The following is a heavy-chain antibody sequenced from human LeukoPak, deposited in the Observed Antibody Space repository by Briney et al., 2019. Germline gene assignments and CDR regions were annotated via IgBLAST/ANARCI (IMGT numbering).Heavy chain of an antibody. CDR2: INPNSGGT. V-gene: IGHV1-2*06. CDR1: GYTFTGYY. CDR3: ARLDYYDSSGYYISQR. Sequence: ASVKVSCKASGYTFTGYYMHWVRQAPGQGLEWMGRINPNSGGTNYAQKFQGRVTMTRDTSISTAYMELSRLRSDDTAVYYCARLDYYDSSGYYISQRWGQGTLVTVSS. D-gene: IGHD3-22*01. J-gene: IGHJ1*01.